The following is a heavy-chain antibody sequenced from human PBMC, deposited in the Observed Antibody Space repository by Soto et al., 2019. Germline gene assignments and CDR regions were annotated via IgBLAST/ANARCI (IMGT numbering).Heavy chain of an antibody. Sequence: QVQLQESGPRLAKPSETLSLTCSVSGPSVSDYYWTWLRLTPKKELQWIGFIQYNGGTESSPSLRSRVIFSLDSSKNHVSLILYSVNVADSAIYHCASGHFDSRGYSNTLDSWGQGTQVNVSS. V-gene: IGHV4-59*02. CDR3: ASGHFDSRGYSNTLDS. D-gene: IGHD3-22*01. J-gene: IGHJ4*02. CDR2: IQYNGGT. CDR1: GPSVSDYY.